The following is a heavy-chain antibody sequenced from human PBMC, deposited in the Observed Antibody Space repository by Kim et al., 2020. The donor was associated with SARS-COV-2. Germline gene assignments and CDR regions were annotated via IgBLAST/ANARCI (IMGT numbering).Heavy chain of an antibody. V-gene: IGHV1-69*13. D-gene: IGHD3-3*01. CDR2: IIPIFGTA. CDR3: ARAYDFWSGSQSLYYYYGMDV. J-gene: IGHJ6*02. Sequence: SVKVSCKASGGTFSSYAISWVRQAPGQGLEWMGGIIPIFGTANYAQKFQGRVTITADESTSTAYMELSSLRSEDTAVYYCARAYDFWSGSQSLYYYYGMDVWGQGTTVTVSS. CDR1: GGTFSSYA.